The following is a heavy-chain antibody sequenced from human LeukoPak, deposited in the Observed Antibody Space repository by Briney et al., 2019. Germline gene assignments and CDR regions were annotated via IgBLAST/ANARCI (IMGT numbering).Heavy chain of an antibody. J-gene: IGHJ5*02. CDR1: GFTFSSYW. V-gene: IGHV3-7*01. CDR3: ARDRRDTYYYDSSGLRP. Sequence: GGSLRLSCAASGFTFSSYWMSWVRQAPGKGLEWVANIKQDGSEKYYVDSVKGRFTISRDNAKNSLYLQMNSLRAEDTAVYYCARDRRDTYYYDSSGLRPWGQGTLVTVSS. D-gene: IGHD3-22*01. CDR2: IKQDGSEK.